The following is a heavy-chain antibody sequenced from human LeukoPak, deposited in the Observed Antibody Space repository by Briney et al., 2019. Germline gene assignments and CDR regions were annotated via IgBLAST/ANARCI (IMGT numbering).Heavy chain of an antibody. J-gene: IGHJ4*02. Sequence: SQTLSLTCTVSGGSVSSGNYYWTWIRQPAGKGLEWIGRIYTSGSTNYNPSLKSRVTISIDASKNQFSLRLNSVTAADTAVYYCTQGGELMNYWGQGTLVTVSS. CDR3: TQGGELMNY. D-gene: IGHD1-26*01. V-gene: IGHV4-61*02. CDR2: IYTSGST. CDR1: GGSVSSGNYY.